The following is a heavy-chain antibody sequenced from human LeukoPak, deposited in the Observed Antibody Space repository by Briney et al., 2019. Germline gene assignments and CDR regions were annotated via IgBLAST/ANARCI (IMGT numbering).Heavy chain of an antibody. CDR2: IYYSGST. CDR3: AREAVFGVVKHTYYYYYMDV. V-gene: IGHV4-59*01. D-gene: IGHD3-3*01. J-gene: IGHJ6*03. CDR1: GDSISSYY. Sequence: SETLSLTCTVSGDSISSYYWSWIRQPPGKGLEWIGYIYYSGSTNYSPSLKSRVTISVDTSKNQFSLKLSSVTAADTAVYYCAREAVFGVVKHTYYYYYMDVWGKGTTVTVSS.